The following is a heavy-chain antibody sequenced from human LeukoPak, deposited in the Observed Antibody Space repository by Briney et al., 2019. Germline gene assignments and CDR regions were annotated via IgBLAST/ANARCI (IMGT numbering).Heavy chain of an antibody. D-gene: IGHD2-2*01. CDR2: ISAYNGNT. CDR1: GYTFTCYG. V-gene: IGHV1-18*01. Sequence: GASVKVSCKASGYTFTCYGISWVRQAPGQGPEWMGWISAYNGNTNYAQKLQGRVTMTTDTSTSTAYMELRSLRSDDTAVYYCARNRIRYQLSKALDPWGQGTLVTVSS. CDR3: ARNRIRYQLSKALDP. J-gene: IGHJ5*02.